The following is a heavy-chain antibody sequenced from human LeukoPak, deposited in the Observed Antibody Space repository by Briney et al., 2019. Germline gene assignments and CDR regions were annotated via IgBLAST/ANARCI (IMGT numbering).Heavy chain of an antibody. D-gene: IGHD2-21*02. J-gene: IGHJ1*01. CDR1: GFTFSSHW. V-gene: IGHV3-74*01. CDR3: ARAASCGGDCSSSYLQH. Sequence: PGGSLRLSCAASGFTFSSHWMHWVRQAPGKGLVWVSRINTDGISTSYADSVKGRFNISRDNAKNTLYLQMNSLRAEDMAVYYCARAASCGGDCSSSYLQHWGQGTLVTVSS. CDR2: INTDGIST.